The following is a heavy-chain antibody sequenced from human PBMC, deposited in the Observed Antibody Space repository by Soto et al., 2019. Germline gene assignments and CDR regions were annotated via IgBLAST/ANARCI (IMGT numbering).Heavy chain of an antibody. CDR1: GFSLSTSGAA. D-gene: IGHD3-3*01. CDR3: AQRATMTIFGLIIDNGIWFDP. CDR2: IYWDGDK. J-gene: IGHJ5*02. V-gene: IGHV2-5*02. Sequence: QINLIESGPTLVKPTQTLTLTCTVSGFSLSTSGAAVGWVRQPPGRALEWLALIYWDGDKRYNASLGNRLTITKDTSMNQVVLTLTNVDPADTATYYCAQRATMTIFGLIIDNGIWFDPWGQGTRVIVSS.